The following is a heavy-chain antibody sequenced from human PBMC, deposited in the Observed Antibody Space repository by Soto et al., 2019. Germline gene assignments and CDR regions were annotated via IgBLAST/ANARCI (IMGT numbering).Heavy chain of an antibody. CDR1: GDSVSSNSAA. V-gene: IGHV6-1*01. Sequence: SQTLSLTCAISGDSVSSNSAAWNWIGQSPSRGLEWLGRTYYRSKWYNDYAVSVKSRITINPDTSKNQFSLQLNSVTPEDTAVFYGEKDFLMDLGTFRGGGGEGLDYYYGMDVWGQGTTVTVS. CDR2: TYYRSKWYN. D-gene: IGHD3-16*01. CDR3: EKDFLMDLGTFRGGGGEGLDYYYGMDV. J-gene: IGHJ6*02.